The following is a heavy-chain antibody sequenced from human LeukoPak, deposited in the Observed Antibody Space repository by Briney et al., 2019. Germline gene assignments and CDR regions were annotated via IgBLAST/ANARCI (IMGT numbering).Heavy chain of an antibody. CDR1: GFTFSDYY. CDR3: ARQDYYDSSGYNDAFDI. Sequence: GGSLRLSCAASGFTFSDYYMSWIRQAPGKGLEWVSYISSSGSTIYYADSVEGRFTISRDNAKNSLYLQMNSLRAEDTAVYYCARQDYYDSSGYNDAFDIWGQGTMVTVSS. CDR2: ISSSGSTI. D-gene: IGHD3-22*01. J-gene: IGHJ3*02. V-gene: IGHV3-11*01.